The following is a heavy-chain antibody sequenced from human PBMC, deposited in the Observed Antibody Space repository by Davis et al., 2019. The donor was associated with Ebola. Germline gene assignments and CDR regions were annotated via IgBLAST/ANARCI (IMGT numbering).Heavy chain of an antibody. J-gene: IGHJ6*02. CDR1: GFMFSSYG. V-gene: IGHV3-23*01. Sequence: GESLKISCAASGFMFSSYGMSWVRQTPGKGLKWVSGISASGGNRYYGDSVKGRFTISRDNSKNTLYLQMNSLRAEDTAVYYCAKFSLSGTIYYYGIDVWGQGTTVTVSS. CDR3: AKFSLSGTIYYYGIDV. CDR2: ISASGGNR. D-gene: IGHD1-7*01.